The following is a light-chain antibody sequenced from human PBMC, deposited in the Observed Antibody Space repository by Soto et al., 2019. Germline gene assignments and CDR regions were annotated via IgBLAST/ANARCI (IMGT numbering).Light chain of an antibody. V-gene: IGKV3-20*01. CDR3: KKYTDWPLT. CDR2: GVS. J-gene: IGKJ1*01. CDR1: QSVTSNY. Sequence: EVVMTQPPATLSASLGGRANLSCRASQSVTSNYLAWYQQKPGQANRLLIYGVSSRATGVPDRFSGSGSGTDFTLTISRLEPEEFAVYYCKKYTDWPLTVGNGNKVAIK.